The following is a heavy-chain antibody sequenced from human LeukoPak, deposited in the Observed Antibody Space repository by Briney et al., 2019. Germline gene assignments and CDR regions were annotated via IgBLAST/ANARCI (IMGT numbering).Heavy chain of an antibody. D-gene: IGHD6-13*01. CDR1: GFTFSSYW. CDR2: IKQDGSEK. J-gene: IGHJ4*02. V-gene: IGHV3-7*01. Sequence: PGGSLRLSCAASGFTFSSYWMSWVRQAPGKGLEWVANIKQDGSEKYYVDSVKGRFTISRDNAKNSLYLQMNSLRAEDTAVYYCARRRGSSSWYYFDYWGQGTLVTVSS. CDR3: ARRRGSSSWYYFDY.